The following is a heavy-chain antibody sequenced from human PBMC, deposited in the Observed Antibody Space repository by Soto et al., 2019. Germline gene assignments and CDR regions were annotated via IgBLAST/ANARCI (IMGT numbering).Heavy chain of an antibody. CDR3: AHVSPYYDFWSGPFDY. CDR1: GFSLSTSGVG. V-gene: IGHV2-5*02. Sequence: GSGPTLVNPTQTLTLTCTFSGFSLSTSGVGVGWIRQPPGKALEWLALIYWDDDKRYSPSLKSRLTITKDTSKNQVVLTMTNMDPVDTATYYCAHVSPYYDFWSGPFDYWGQGTLVTVSS. D-gene: IGHD3-3*01. J-gene: IGHJ4*02. CDR2: IYWDDDK.